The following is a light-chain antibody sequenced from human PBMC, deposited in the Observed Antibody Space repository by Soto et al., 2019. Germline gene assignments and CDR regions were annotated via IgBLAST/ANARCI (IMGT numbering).Light chain of an antibody. J-gene: IGKJ4*01. V-gene: IGKV3-11*01. CDR2: DAS. CDR3: QQRSNWPLT. Sequence: EIVLPQSPATLSLSPGERATLSCRASQSVSSYLAWYQQKPGQAPRLLIYDASNSATGIPARFSGSGSGTDFTLTISRLEPEDFAVYYCQQRSNWPLTCGGGTKVEIK. CDR1: QSVSSY.